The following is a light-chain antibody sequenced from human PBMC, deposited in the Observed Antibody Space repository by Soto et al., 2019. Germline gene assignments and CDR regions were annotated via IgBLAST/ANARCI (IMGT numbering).Light chain of an antibody. CDR2: KAF. J-gene: IGKJ1*01. CDR1: QSLNNW. CDR3: QQYNSYSWT. Sequence: DIQMTQSPSTLSASVGDRVTITCRASQSLNNWLAWYQQKPGKAPKLLIYKAFSLESGVPSRFSGSGSGTEFTLTISSLQPDDFSTYYCQQYNSYSWTFGQGTKVEFK. V-gene: IGKV1-5*03.